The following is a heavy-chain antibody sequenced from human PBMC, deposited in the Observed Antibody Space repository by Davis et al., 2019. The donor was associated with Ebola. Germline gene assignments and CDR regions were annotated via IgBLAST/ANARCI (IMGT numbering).Heavy chain of an antibody. CDR1: GFTFNSYW. J-gene: IGHJ4*02. CDR3: AREGGY. V-gene: IGHV3-7*01. Sequence: GESLNISCIASGFTFNSYWMSWVRQAPGKGLEWVANINQDGSEKNYVDSVKGRFTISRDNAKKSLYLQMNTLRAEDTAVYYCAREGGYWGQGTLVTVSS. CDR2: INQDGSEK. D-gene: IGHD3-16*01.